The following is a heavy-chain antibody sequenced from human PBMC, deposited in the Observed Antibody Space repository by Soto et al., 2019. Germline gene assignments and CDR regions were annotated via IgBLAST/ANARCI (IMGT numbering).Heavy chain of an antibody. Sequence: SETLSLTCTVSGGSISSSSYYWGWIRQPPGKGLEWIGSIYYSGSTYYNPSLKSRVTISVDTSKNQFSLKLSSVTAADTAVYYCATGNEYIWGSYRYSFDYWGQGTLVTVSS. V-gene: IGHV4-39*01. CDR1: GGSISSSSYY. CDR3: ATGNEYIWGSYRYSFDY. CDR2: IYYSGST. J-gene: IGHJ4*02. D-gene: IGHD3-16*02.